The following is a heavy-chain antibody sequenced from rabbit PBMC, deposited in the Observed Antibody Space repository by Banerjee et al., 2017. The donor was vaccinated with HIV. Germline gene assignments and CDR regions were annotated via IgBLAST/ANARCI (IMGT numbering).Heavy chain of an antibody. D-gene: IGHD6-1*01. J-gene: IGHJ4*01. CDR3: ARMGAAYDGGGHGIFNL. Sequence: QSLEESGGDLVKPGASLTLTCTASGFSFSSSYYMCWVRQAPGKGLEWIACIYAGSSGSTHYASWAKGRFTISKTSSTTVTLQMTSLTAADTATYFCARMGAAYDGGGHGIFNLWGPGTLVTVS. CDR2: IYAGSSGST. CDR1: GFSFSSSYY. V-gene: IGHV1S40*01.